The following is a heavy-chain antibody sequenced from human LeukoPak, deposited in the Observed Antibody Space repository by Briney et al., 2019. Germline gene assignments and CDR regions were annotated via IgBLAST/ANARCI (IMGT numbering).Heavy chain of an antibody. CDR2: ISWNSGSI. D-gene: IGHD2-2*01. CDR1: GFTFDDYA. Sequence: PGGSLRLSCAASGFTFDDYAMHWVRQAPGKGLEWVSGISWNSGSIGYADSVKGRFTISRDNAKNSLYLQMNSLRAEDTALYYCAKDPSPGICSSTSCFYYFDYWAREPWSPSPQ. J-gene: IGHJ4*02. CDR3: AKDPSPGICSSTSCFYYFDY. V-gene: IGHV3-9*01.